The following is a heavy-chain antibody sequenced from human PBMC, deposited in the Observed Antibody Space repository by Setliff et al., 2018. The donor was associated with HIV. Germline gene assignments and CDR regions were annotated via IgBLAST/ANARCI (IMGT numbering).Heavy chain of an antibody. J-gene: IGHJ6*03. V-gene: IGHV4-31*03. Sequence: KPSETLSLTCTVSGGSISSGGYYWSWIRQHPGKGLEWIGYIYYSGSTYYNPSLKSRVTISVDTSKNQFSLKLSSVTAADTAVYYCARSKKRGDYYYYYYYMDVWGKGTKVTVSS. D-gene: IGHD3-16*01. CDR1: GGSISSGGYY. CDR2: IYYSGST. CDR3: ARSKKRGDYYYYYYYMDV.